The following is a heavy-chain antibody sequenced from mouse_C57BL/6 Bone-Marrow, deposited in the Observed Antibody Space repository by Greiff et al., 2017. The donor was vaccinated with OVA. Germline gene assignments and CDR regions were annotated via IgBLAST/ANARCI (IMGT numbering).Heavy chain of an antibody. V-gene: IGHV10-1*01. CDR2: IRSKSNNYAT. J-gene: IGHJ2*01. D-gene: IGHD1-1*01. CDR3: VRHGRHYGLDD. Sequence: VQLKESGGGLVQPKGSLKLSCAASGFSFNTYAMNWVRQAPGKGLEWVARIRSKSNNYATYYADSVKDRFTISRDDSESMLYLQMNNLKTEDTAMYYCVRHGRHYGLDDWGQGTTLTVSS. CDR1: GFSFNTYA.